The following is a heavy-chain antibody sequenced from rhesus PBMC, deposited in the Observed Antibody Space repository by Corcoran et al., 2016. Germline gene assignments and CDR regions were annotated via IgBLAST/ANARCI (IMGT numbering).Heavy chain of an antibody. CDR2: IDSNSAST. V-gene: IGHV4-73*01. Sequence: QVKLQQWGEGLVKPSETLSLTCAVYGGSISGYYYWSWIHQAPGKGLEWIGNIDSNSASTNYNPSLTTRVPISKDTSKTQFSLKLSSVTAADTAVYYCARVTIAAGPDYWGQGVLVTVSS. CDR1: GGSISGYYY. D-gene: IGHD6-13*01. J-gene: IGHJ4*01. CDR3: ARVTIAAGPDY.